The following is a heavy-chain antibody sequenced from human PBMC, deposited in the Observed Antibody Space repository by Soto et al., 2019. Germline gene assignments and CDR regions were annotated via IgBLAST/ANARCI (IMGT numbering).Heavy chain of an antibody. D-gene: IGHD3-3*01. CDR3: ARNEDYDFWSGYPPYYYYMDV. J-gene: IGHJ6*03. CDR2: IYYSGST. Sequence: HLQLQESGPGLVKPSETLSLTCTVSGGSISSSSYYWGWIRQPPGKGLEWIGSIYYSGSTYYNPSRKSRITKSIDTSKNQSSLKLSSVTAADTAVYYCARNEDYDFWSGYPPYYYYMDVWGKGTTVTVSS. CDR1: GGSISSSSYY. V-gene: IGHV4-39*01.